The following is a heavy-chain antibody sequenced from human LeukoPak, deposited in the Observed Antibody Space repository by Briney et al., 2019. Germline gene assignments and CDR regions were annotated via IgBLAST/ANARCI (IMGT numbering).Heavy chain of an antibody. D-gene: IGHD5-12*01. V-gene: IGHV1-45*02. CDR3: ARSPFSGDDDAFDI. Sequence: ASVNVSCKASGYTFTYRYLHWVRQDPGQALEWMGWITPFNGNTNYAQQFQDRVTITRDRSRNTVYMELNSLRFEDTAMYYCARSPFSGDDDAFDIWGQGTMVTVSS. J-gene: IGHJ3*02. CDR1: GYTFTYRY. CDR2: ITPFNGNT.